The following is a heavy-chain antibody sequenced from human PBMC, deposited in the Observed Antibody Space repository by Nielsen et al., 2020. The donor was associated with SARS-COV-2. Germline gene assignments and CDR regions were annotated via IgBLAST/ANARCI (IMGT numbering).Heavy chain of an antibody. CDR2: INAGNGYT. CDR1: GYRITSYA. D-gene: IGHD6-19*01. CDR3: ARGGVNGWWVY. J-gene: IGHJ4*02. Sequence: ASVKVSCKASGYRITSYAINWVRQAPGQGLESMGWINAGNGYTEYSQNFQGRVTITTDTSATTAYMEVRYLKSEDTAVFYCARGGVNGWWVYWGQGTLVTVSA. V-gene: IGHV1-3*01.